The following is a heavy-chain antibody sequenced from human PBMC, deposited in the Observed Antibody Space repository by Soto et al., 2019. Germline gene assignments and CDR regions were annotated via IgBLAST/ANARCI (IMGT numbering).Heavy chain of an antibody. Sequence: PGGSLRLSCAASGFTFSSYAMSWVRQAPGKGLEWVSVIYSGGSTYYADSVKGRFTISRDNSKNTLYLQMSSLRVEDTAIYYCTRDDYGMDVWGQGTTVTVSS. CDR1: GFTFSSYA. CDR3: TRDDYGMDV. J-gene: IGHJ6*02. V-gene: IGHV3-23*03. CDR2: IYSGGST.